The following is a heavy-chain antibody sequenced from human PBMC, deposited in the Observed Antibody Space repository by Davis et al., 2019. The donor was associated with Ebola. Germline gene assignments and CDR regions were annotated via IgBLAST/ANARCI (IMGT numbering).Heavy chain of an antibody. CDR2: INPNDGST. D-gene: IGHD5-12*01. CDR3: TTPGGQDSGYDVFDI. Sequence: AASVKVSCNASGYTFTNYYMHWVRHPPGQGLEWMGMINPNDGSTIYAQKFQGRVTVTRDTSTTTVYMDLSSLRSEDTALYYCTTPGGQDSGYDVFDIWGKGTMVTVSS. CDR1: GYTFTNYY. J-gene: IGHJ3*02. V-gene: IGHV1-46*03.